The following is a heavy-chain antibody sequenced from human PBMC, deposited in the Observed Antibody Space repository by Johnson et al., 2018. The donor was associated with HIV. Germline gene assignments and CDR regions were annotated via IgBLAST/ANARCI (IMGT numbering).Heavy chain of an antibody. J-gene: IGHJ3*02. CDR3: ARPAYSGTWTDAFDI. CDR2: ISKDGSNK. V-gene: IGHV3-30*04. CDR1: GFTFSSYA. Sequence: QVQLVESGGGVVQPGRSLRLSCAVSGFTFSSYAMHWVRQAPGKGLEWVAGISKDGSNKYYADSVKGRFTISRDHAKSSLYLQMNSLRAEDTALYYCARPAYSGTWTDAFDIWGQGTMVTVSS. D-gene: IGHD1-26*01.